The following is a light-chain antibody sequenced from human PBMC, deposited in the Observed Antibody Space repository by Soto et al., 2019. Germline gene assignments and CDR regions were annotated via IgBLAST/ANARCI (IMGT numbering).Light chain of an antibody. J-gene: IGLJ1*01. V-gene: IGLV1-40*01. CDR2: GNT. CDR1: SSNIGAGYE. CDR3: QSYDSSLSVLYV. Sequence: QSVLTQPPSVSGAPGQRVTISGTGSSSNIGAGYEVHWFQQLPGTAPKLLIYGNTNRPSGVPDRFSGSKSDASASLAITGLQPEDEADYYCQSYDSSLSVLYVFGTGTKVTVL.